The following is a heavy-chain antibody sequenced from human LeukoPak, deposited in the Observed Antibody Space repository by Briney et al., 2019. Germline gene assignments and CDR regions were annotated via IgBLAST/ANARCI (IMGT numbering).Heavy chain of an antibody. CDR1: GYTFTSYG. CDR3: ARTTHSSGWYRIAYYYYMDV. CDR2: ISAYNGNT. Sequence: ASVKVSCKASGYTFTSYGISWVRQAPGQGLEWMGWISAYNGNTNYAQKLQGRVTMTTDTSTSTAYMELRGLRSDDTAVYYCARTTHSSGWYRIAYYYYMDVWGKGTTVTVSS. J-gene: IGHJ6*03. V-gene: IGHV1-18*01. D-gene: IGHD6-19*01.